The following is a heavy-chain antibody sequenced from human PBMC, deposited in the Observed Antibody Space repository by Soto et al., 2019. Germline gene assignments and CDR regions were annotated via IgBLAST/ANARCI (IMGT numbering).Heavy chain of an antibody. CDR2: ISSNGVST. CDR3: VKDRFVNY. V-gene: IGHV3-64D*06. Sequence: GGSLRLSCSASGLNSNDYAMHWVRQAAGKGLKYVSSISSNGVSTYYADSVKGRFTISRDNSKNTLYLQMNSLRVEDTAVYYCVKDRFVNYWGQGALVTVSS. CDR1: GLNSNDYA. J-gene: IGHJ4*02. D-gene: IGHD3-3*01.